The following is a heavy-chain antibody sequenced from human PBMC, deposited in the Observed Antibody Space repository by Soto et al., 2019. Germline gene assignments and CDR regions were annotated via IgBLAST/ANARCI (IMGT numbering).Heavy chain of an antibody. J-gene: IGHJ4*02. CDR2: ISGSGGST. Sequence: PVGSLRLSCVASGFTFSSYAMSWVRQAPGKGLEWVSAISGSGGSTYYADSVKGRFTISRDNSKNTLYLQMNSLRAEDTAVYYCAANVGSGYYYVDYWGQGTLVTVSS. CDR3: AANVGSGYYYVDY. CDR1: GFTFSSYA. D-gene: IGHD3-22*01. V-gene: IGHV3-23*01.